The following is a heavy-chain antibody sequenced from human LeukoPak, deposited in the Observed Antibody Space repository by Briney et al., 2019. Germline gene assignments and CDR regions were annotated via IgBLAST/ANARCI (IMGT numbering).Heavy chain of an antibody. CDR3: ARAEGSSSGPWYYYYMDV. Sequence: KTGGSLRLSCAASGFTFSDYYMSWIRQAPGKGLEWVSYISSSGSTIYYADSVKGRFTISRDNAKNSLYLQMNSLRAEDTAVYYCARAEGSSSGPWYYYYMDVWGKGTTVTVSS. D-gene: IGHD6-6*01. V-gene: IGHV3-11*01. CDR1: GFTFSDYY. CDR2: ISSSGSTI. J-gene: IGHJ6*03.